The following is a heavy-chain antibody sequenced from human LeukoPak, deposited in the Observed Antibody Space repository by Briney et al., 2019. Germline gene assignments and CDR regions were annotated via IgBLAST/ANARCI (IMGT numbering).Heavy chain of an antibody. CDR3: AKDASYSSSWWQLNYYFDY. V-gene: IGHV3-30*02. Sequence: TGGSLRLSCAASGFTFSTYVMHWVRQAPGKGLEWVAFIRYDGNNKYYADFVKGRFTISRDNSKNTLYLQMNSLRAEDTAVYYCAKDASYSSSWWQLNYYFDYWGQGTLVTVSS. CDR2: IRYDGNNK. D-gene: IGHD6-13*01. J-gene: IGHJ4*02. CDR1: GFTFSTYV.